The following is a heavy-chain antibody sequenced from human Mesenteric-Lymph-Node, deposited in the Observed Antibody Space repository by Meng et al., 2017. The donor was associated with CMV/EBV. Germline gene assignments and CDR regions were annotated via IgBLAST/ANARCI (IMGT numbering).Heavy chain of an antibody. V-gene: IGHV3-64*02. CDR1: GFTFSSYV. J-gene: IGHJ6*02. Sequence: GESLKISCAASGFTFSSYVMHWVRQAPGKGLEYVSGISGDGGSTYHADSVKGRFTISRDNSKNTLYLQMNSLRAEDTAVYYCARLYYYGSGSYYNEGYYYGMDVWGQGTTVTVSS. D-gene: IGHD3-10*01. CDR2: ISGDGGST. CDR3: ARLYYYGSGSYYNEGYYYGMDV.